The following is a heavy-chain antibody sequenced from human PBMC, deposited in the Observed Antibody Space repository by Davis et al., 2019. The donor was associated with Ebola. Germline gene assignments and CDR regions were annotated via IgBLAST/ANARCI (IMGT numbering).Heavy chain of an antibody. J-gene: IGHJ6*02. Sequence: GESLKISCKASGYSFTSYWIGWVRQMPGKGLEWLGLIYPGDSDTRYSSSFQGQVTISADKSISTAYLQLSSQKASDTAMYYCARLGLGTYDYYYGMDVWGQGTTVTVSS. D-gene: IGHD6-13*01. CDR1: GYSFTSYW. CDR3: ARLGLGTYDYYYGMDV. CDR2: IYPGDSDT. V-gene: IGHV5-51*01.